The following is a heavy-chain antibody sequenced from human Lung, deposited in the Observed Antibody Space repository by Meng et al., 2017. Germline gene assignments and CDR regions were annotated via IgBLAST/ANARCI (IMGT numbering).Heavy chain of an antibody. CDR2: INHSGST. Sequence: QLQLQQWGAGLLKPSETLSLTCVVFGASFSDYYWSWIRQPPGKGLEWIGEINHSGSTNYNPSLESRATISVDTSQNNLSLKLSSVTAADSAVYYCARGPTTMAHDFDYWGQGTLVTVSS. D-gene: IGHD4-11*01. V-gene: IGHV4-34*01. CDR3: ARGPTTMAHDFDY. CDR1: GASFSDYY. J-gene: IGHJ4*02.